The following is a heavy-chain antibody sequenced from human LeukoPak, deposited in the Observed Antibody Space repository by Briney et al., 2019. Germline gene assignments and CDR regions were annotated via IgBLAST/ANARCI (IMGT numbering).Heavy chain of an antibody. V-gene: IGHV4-34*01. D-gene: IGHD6-19*01. CDR3: ARQLGYSSGWYEGVYYYMDV. Sequence: SETLSLTCAVYGGSFSGYYWSWIRQPPGKRLEWIGEINHSGSTNYNPSLKSRVTISVDTSKNQFSLKLSSVTAADTAVYYCARQLGYSSGWYEGVYYYMDVWGKGTTVTISS. CDR2: INHSGST. CDR1: GGSFSGYY. J-gene: IGHJ6*03.